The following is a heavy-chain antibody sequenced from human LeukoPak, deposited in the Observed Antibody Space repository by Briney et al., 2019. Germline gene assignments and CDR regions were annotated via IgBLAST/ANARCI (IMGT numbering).Heavy chain of an antibody. CDR2: IRGSGGST. J-gene: IGHJ4*02. D-gene: IGHD6-6*01. V-gene: IGHV3-23*01. Sequence: PGGSLRLSCAASGFTFSSYAMSCVRQAPGEGLECVSVIRGSGGSTYYADSVKGRLTISRDNSKNTLYLQISSLRAEDTAVYYCAKDPNSSSSEIGYWGPGTLVTVSS. CDR3: AKDPNSSSSEIGY. CDR1: GFTFSSYA.